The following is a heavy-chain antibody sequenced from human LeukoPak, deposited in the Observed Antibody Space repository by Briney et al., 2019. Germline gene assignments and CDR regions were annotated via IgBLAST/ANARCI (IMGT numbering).Heavy chain of an antibody. J-gene: IGHJ4*02. D-gene: IGHD3-10*01. Sequence: GGSLRLSCAVSGFTVSSNYMSWVRQAPGKGLEWVSVIYSGSGTYYADFVKGRFTISRDNSKNTVYLQMNSLRVEDTAVYYCARSRGTFFPHDYWGQGTLVTVTS. V-gene: IGHV3-66*01. CDR1: GFTVSSNY. CDR3: ARSRGTFFPHDY. CDR2: IYSGSGT.